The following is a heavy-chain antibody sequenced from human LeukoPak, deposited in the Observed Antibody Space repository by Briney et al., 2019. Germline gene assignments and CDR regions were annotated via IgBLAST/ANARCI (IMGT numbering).Heavy chain of an antibody. V-gene: IGHV3-23*01. D-gene: IGHD1-1*01. CDR3: AKDKNWNVCDY. Sequence: GGSLRLSCAASGFTFSSYAMSWVRQAPGKGLEWVSTIIATGGSTYYADSVKGRSTISRDNSKNTLFLQMNRLRAEDTAVYYCAKDKNWNVCDYWGRGTLVTVSS. CDR1: GFTFSSYA. CDR2: IIATGGST. J-gene: IGHJ4*02.